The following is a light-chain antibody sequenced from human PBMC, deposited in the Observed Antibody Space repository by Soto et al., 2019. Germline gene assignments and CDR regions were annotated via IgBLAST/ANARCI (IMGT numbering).Light chain of an antibody. CDR3: KHYNSYGK. CDR2: EAS. V-gene: IGKV1-5*03. J-gene: IGKJ1*01. CDR1: QSIRYW. Sequence: DIQMTHSPSTFSASVLYIVTITFRSSQSIRYWLAWFQQKAGKAPKLLIYEASRLESGVPSRISGSGSGKEFTLTISSLQPDDFATYYCKHYNSYGKFGQGTKVDIK.